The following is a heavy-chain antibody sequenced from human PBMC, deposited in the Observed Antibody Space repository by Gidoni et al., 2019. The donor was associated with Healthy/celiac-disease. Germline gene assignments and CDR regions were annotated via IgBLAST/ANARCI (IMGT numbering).Heavy chain of an antibody. D-gene: IGHD3-3*01. CDR3: ARDGDYDFWSGYLTHAFDI. CDR1: GVTVSSVS. J-gene: IGHJ3*02. Sequence: EVQLVASGGGLVQPGGSLRLSCEASGVTVSSVSMNWVRQAPGKGLEWVSYISSSSSTIYYADSVKGRFTISSDNAKNSLYLQMNSLRAEDTAVYYCARDGDYDFWSGYLTHAFDIWGQGTMVTVSS. V-gene: IGHV3-48*01. CDR2: ISSSSSTI.